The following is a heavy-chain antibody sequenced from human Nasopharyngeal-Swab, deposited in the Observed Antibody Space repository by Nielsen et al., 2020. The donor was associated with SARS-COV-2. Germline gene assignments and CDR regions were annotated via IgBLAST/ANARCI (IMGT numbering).Heavy chain of an antibody. Sequence: SCAASGFTFSSYGMHWVRQAPGKGLEWVAVISYDGSNKYYADSVKGRFTISRDNSKNTLYLQMNSLRAEDTAVYYCARDPTAMVTFAFDIWGQGTMVTVSS. CDR3: ARDPTAMVTFAFDI. J-gene: IGHJ3*02. V-gene: IGHV3-30*03. D-gene: IGHD5-18*01. CDR1: GFTFSSYG. CDR2: ISYDGSNK.